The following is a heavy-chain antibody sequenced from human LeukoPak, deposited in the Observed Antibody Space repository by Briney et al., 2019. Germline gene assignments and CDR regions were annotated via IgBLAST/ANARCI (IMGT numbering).Heavy chain of an antibody. V-gene: IGHV3-23*01. CDR2: ISGSGGTT. D-gene: IGHD3-22*01. CDR3: AKEGRSLVVIDDAFDI. CDR1: GFTFSSYA. Sequence: PGGSLRLSCAASGFTFSSYAMSWVRQAPGKGLEWVSAISGSGGTTYYPDSVKGRFTIARQNTKNTPYLQINSPTAEATAVYCGAKEGRSLVVIDDAFDIWGQGTMVTVSS. J-gene: IGHJ3*02.